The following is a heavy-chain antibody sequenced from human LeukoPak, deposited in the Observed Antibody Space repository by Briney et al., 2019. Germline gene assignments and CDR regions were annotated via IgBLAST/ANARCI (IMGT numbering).Heavy chain of an antibody. D-gene: IGHD6-19*01. Sequence: GGSLRLSCAASGFTFSRYWMHWVRQAPGKGLVGVSRINSDGSSTSYADSVKGRFTISRDNAKNTLYLQMNNLRAEDTAVYYCARTSGWYNLWGQGTLVTVSS. V-gene: IGHV3-74*01. CDR1: GFTFSRYW. CDR3: ARTSGWYNL. J-gene: IGHJ5*02. CDR2: INSDGSST.